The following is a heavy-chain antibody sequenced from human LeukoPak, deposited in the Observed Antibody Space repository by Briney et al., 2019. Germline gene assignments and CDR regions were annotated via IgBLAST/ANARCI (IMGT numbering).Heavy chain of an antibody. CDR3: ARDEVVVVPGYYFDY. J-gene: IGHJ4*02. CDR2: INPSGGST. V-gene: IGHV1-46*01. CDR1: GYTFTSYY. Sequence: ASVKVSFKASGYTFTSYYMHWVRQAPGQGLEWMGIINPSGGSTSYAQKFQGRVTMTRDTSTSTVYMELSSLRSEDTAVYYCARDEVVVVPGYYFDYWGQGTLVTVSS. D-gene: IGHD2-2*01.